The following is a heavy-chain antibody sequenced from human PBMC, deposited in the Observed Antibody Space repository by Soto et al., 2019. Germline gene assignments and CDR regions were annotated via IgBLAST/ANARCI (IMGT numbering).Heavy chain of an antibody. J-gene: IGHJ6*02. CDR2: ISYDGSNK. CDR1: GFTFSSYA. CDR3: AGESSGWHTGGYYYYYYGMDV. Sequence: ESGGGVVQPGRSLRLSCAASGFTFSSYAMHWARQAPGKGLEWVAVISYDGSNKYYADSVKGRFTISRDNSKNTLYLQMNSLRAEDTAVYYCAGESSGWHTGGYYYYYYGMDVWGQGTTVTVSS. V-gene: IGHV3-30-3*01. D-gene: IGHD6-19*01.